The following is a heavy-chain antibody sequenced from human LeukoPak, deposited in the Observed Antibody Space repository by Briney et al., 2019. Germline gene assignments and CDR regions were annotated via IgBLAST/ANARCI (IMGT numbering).Heavy chain of an antibody. V-gene: IGHV3-23*01. CDR1: GFTFSSYA. CDR2: ISGSGGST. CDR3: AATPLVGSYYLGFDY. D-gene: IGHD1-26*01. Sequence: GGSLRLSCAASGFTFSSYAMSWVRQAPGKGLEWVSAISGSGGSTYYADSVKGRFTISRDNSKNTLYLQMNSLRSEDTAVYYCAATPLVGSYYLGFDYWGQGTLVTVSS. J-gene: IGHJ4*02.